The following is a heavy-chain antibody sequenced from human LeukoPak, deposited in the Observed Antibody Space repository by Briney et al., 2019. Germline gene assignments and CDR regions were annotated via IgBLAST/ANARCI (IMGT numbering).Heavy chain of an antibody. CDR2: MSYDGNNK. CDR1: GFTFSHYS. J-gene: IGHJ4*02. D-gene: IGHD2-15*01. Sequence: GGSLRLSCAASGFTFSHYSMHWVRQAPGKGLEWVAVMSYDGNNKYYADSVKGRFTISRDNSKNTLYLQMNSLRAEDTAVYYCAKELGSIALLSIDYWGQGTLVTVSS. CDR3: AKELGSIALLSIDY. V-gene: IGHV3-30-3*01.